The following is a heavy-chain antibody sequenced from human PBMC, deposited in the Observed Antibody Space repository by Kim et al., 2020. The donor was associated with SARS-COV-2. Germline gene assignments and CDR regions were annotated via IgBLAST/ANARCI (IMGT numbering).Heavy chain of an antibody. J-gene: IGHJ3*02. D-gene: IGHD6-13*01. CDR1: GFTFSSYS. CDR2: ISSSSSYI. V-gene: IGHV3-21*01. Sequence: GGSLRLSCAASGFTFSSYSMNWVRQAPGKGLEWVSSISSSSSYIYYADSVKGRFTISRDNAKNSLYLQMNSLRAEDTAVYYCASPRSSSWYSAAFDIWGQGTMVTVSS. CDR3: ASPRSSSWYSAAFDI.